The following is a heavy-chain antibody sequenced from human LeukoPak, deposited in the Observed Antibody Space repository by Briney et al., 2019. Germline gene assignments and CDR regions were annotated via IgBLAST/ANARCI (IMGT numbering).Heavy chain of an antibody. V-gene: IGHV1-2*02. J-gene: IGHJ4*02. CDR1: GYTFTGYY. D-gene: IGHD4-17*01. CDR3: ARGDYGDYEPLGDY. Sequence: ASVKVSCKASGYTFTGYYMHWVRQAPGQGLEWMGWINPNSGGTNYAQKLQGRVTMTRDTSISTAYMELSRLRSDDTAVYYCARGDYGDYEPLGDYWGQGTLVTVSS. CDR2: INPNSGGT.